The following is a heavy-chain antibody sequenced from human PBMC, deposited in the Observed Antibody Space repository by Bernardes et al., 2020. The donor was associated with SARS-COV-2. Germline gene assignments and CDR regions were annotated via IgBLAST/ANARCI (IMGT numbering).Heavy chain of an antibody. V-gene: IGHV1-69*13. J-gene: IGHJ3*02. CDR2: IIPLFGTT. D-gene: IGHD1-26*01. Sequence: SVHVSCKTSGNTFTSYAVIWVRQAPGQGLECMGGIIPLFGTTNYAQNFQGRVTIAADESTSTVYMELSSLRSEDTAMYYCARSGTYPDAFDIWGQGTMVTVSS. CDR1: GNTFTSYA. CDR3: ARSGTYPDAFDI.